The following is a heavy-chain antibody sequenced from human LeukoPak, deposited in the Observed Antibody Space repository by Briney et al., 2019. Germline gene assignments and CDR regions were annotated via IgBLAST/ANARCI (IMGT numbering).Heavy chain of an antibody. V-gene: IGHV3-48*03. D-gene: IGHD2-15*01. J-gene: IGHJ4*02. CDR1: GFTFSSYE. Sequence: PGGSLRLSCAASGFTFSSYEMNWVRQAPGKGLEWVSYISSSGSTIYYADSVKGRFTISRDNAKNSLYLQMNSLRAEDTAVYYCARDRVGDYFDYWGQGTLVTVSS. CDR2: ISSSGSTI. CDR3: ARDRVGDYFDY.